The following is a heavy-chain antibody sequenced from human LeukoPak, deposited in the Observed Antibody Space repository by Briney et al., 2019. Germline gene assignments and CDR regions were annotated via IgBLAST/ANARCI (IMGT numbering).Heavy chain of an antibody. V-gene: IGHV1-8*01. Sequence: ASVKVSCKASGYTFTSYDINWVRQATGQGLEWMGWMNPNSGNTGYAQKFQGRVTMTRNTSISTAYMELSSLRSEDTAVYYCAKAIPIAVAGPGRYFDYWGQGALVTVSS. CDR3: AKAIPIAVAGPGRYFDY. CDR1: GYTFTSYD. D-gene: IGHD6-19*01. CDR2: MNPNSGNT. J-gene: IGHJ4*02.